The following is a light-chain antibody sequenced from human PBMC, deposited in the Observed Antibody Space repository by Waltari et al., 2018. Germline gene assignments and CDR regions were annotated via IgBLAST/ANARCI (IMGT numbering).Light chain of an antibody. CDR3: QERTNWPRVT. V-gene: IGKV3-11*01. CDR1: QNVSSN. J-gene: IGKJ4*01. Sequence: EIVLTQSPGTLSLSAGERATLSCRASQNVSSNLAWYQQKVGRAPRLLIYDASNRATELAARFSGSGSGTDFTLTISSLEPEDFAVYYCQERTNWPRVTFGGGTKVEIK. CDR2: DAS.